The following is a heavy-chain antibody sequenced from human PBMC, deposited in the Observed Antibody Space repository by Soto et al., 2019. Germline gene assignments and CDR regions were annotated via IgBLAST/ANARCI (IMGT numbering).Heavy chain of an antibody. D-gene: IGHD3-10*01. CDR3: AKYSGSFFSPFHY. J-gene: IGHJ4*02. CDR2: ISGSGEST. CDR1: GFTFSTYG. Sequence: PGGSLRLSCAASGFTFSTYGMGWVRQAPGKGLEWVSGISGSGESTYYTDSVKGRFTISRDNSKNMLYLQMNSLRAEDTALYYCAKYSGSFFSPFHYWGQGTLVTVSS. V-gene: IGHV3-23*01.